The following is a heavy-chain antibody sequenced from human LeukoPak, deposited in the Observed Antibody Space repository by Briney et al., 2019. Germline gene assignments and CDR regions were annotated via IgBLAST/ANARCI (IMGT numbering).Heavy chain of an antibody. CDR3: AKHVGNNQDGRCFDY. D-gene: IGHD1/OR15-1a*01. CDR2: ISGSGGHT. V-gene: IGHV3-23*01. CDR1: GFTFSTYA. Sequence: GGSLRLSCAASGFTFSTYAMSWVRQAPGKGLEWVSAISGSGGHTYYADSVKGRFTISRDNSKNTLYLQMNSLRAEDTAVYYCAKHVGNNQDGRCFDYWGQGTLVTVSS. J-gene: IGHJ4*02.